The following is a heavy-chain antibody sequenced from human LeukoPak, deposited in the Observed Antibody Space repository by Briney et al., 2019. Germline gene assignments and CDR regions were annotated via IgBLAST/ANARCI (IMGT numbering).Heavy chain of an antibody. Sequence: SETLSLTCTVSGGSISSSSYYWGWIRQPPGKGLEWIGSIYYSRSTYYNPSLKSRVTISVDTSKNQFSLKLSSVTAADTAVYYCARREGLNWGQGTLVTVSS. D-gene: IGHD3-3*01. J-gene: IGHJ4*02. V-gene: IGHV4-39*01. CDR3: ARREGLN. CDR2: IYYSRST. CDR1: GGSISSSSYY.